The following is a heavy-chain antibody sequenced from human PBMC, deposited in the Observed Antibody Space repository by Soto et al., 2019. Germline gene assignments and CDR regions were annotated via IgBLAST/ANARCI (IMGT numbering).Heavy chain of an antibody. D-gene: IGHD3-3*01. CDR1: GFTFNNYA. CDR3: AKSTVFGVVIPKGCYFDY. CDR2: ISGSGANT. Sequence: GSLRLSCAVSGFTFNNYAMGWVRLAPGKGLEWVSGISGSGANTYYAGSVKGRFTISRDNSKNTLYLQMNSLRAEDTAVYYCAKSTVFGVVIPKGCYFDYWGQGTLVTVSS. V-gene: IGHV3-23*01. J-gene: IGHJ4*02.